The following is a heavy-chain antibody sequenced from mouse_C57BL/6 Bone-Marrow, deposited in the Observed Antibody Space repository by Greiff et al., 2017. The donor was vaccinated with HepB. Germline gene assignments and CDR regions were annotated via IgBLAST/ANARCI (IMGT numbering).Heavy chain of an antibody. CDR3: ARRVPWYFDV. D-gene: IGHD5-1*01. J-gene: IGHJ1*03. V-gene: IGHV1-81*01. CDR2: IYPRSGNT. Sequence: VQLQQSGAELARPGASVKLSCKASGYTFTSYGISWVKQSTGQGLEWIGEIYPRSGNTYYNEKFKGKATLTADKSSSTAYMELRSLTSEDSAVYFCARRVPWYFDVWGTGTTVTVSS. CDR1: GYTFTSYG.